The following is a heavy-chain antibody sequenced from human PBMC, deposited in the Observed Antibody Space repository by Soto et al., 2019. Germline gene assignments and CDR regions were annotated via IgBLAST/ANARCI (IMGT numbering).Heavy chain of an antibody. J-gene: IGHJ3*02. V-gene: IGHV4-34*01. CDR2: INHSGST. Sequence: SETLSLTCAVYGGSFSGYYWSWIRQPPGKGLEWIGEINHSGSTNYNPSLKSRVTISVDTSKNQFSLKLSSVAAADTAVYYCARGDRKLGYCSGGSCYGYLLDIWGQGTMVTVS. CDR1: GGSFSGYY. D-gene: IGHD2-15*01. CDR3: ARGDRKLGYCSGGSCYGYLLDI.